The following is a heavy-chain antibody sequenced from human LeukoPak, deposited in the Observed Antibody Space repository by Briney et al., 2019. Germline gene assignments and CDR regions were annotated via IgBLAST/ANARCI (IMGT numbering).Heavy chain of an antibody. CDR2: ISSNSSYI. J-gene: IGHJ6*03. Sequence: PRGSLSLSCAASGFTFSSYSMNWVRQAPGKGLEWVSSISSNSSYIYYADSVKGRFTISRDNAKNPLYLQMNSLRAEDTAVYYCARAGDTMVRGVIPHVDYYMDVWGKGTTVTVSS. V-gene: IGHV3-21*01. CDR1: GFTFSSYS. CDR3: ARAGDTMVRGVIPHVDYYMDV. D-gene: IGHD3-10*01.